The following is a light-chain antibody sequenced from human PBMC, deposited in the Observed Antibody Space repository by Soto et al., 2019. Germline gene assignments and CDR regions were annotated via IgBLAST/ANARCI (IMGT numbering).Light chain of an antibody. CDR3: QHYGSSPANT. J-gene: IGKJ2*01. V-gene: IGKV3-20*01. CDR2: GAS. CDR1: QSVSNNH. Sequence: EIVLTQSPGTLSLSPGESTTLSCRASQSVSNNHLAWYQQKPGQAPRLLIYGASSRATGIPDRFSGSGSGTDFTLTISRLEAEDFAVYYCQHYGSSPANTFGQGTKLEIK.